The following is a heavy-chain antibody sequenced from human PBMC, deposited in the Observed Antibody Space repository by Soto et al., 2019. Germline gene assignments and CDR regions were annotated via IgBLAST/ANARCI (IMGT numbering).Heavy chain of an antibody. Sequence: VQLVESGGGLVQPGGSLRLSCAASGFTFSNYWMSWVRQVPGKGLEWVANIKPDGSEKWYVDSVKGRFTISRDNVKKSLYLQMISLRAEETAMYYCARGYYDDTSGPCSDAFDIWGQGTMVTVSS. CDR3: ARGYYDDTSGPCSDAFDI. V-gene: IGHV3-7*04. CDR2: IKPDGSEK. CDR1: GFTFSNYW. D-gene: IGHD3-22*01. J-gene: IGHJ3*02.